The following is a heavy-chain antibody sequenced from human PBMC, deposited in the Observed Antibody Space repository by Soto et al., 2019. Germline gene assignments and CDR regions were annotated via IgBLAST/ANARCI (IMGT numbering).Heavy chain of an antibody. CDR3: ARVPRECGELSGDAFDI. CDR1: GGSISSAGYY. D-gene: IGHD3-10*01. J-gene: IGHJ3*02. CDR2: IYYSGST. V-gene: IGHV4-31*03. Sequence: PSDTLSLTCTVSGGSISSAGYYWSWIRQHTGKGLEWIGYIYYSGSTYYNPSLKSRVTISVDTSKNQFSLKLSSVTAADTAVYYCARVPRECGELSGDAFDIWGQGTMVTVSS.